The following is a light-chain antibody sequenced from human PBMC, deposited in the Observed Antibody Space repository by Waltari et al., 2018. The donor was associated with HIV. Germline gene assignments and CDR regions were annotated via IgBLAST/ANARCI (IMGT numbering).Light chain of an antibody. Sequence: QSALTQPASVSGSPGQSITVSCTGTSSDVGGYNYVSWYQQHPGKAPNLMISDVTYRPSGVSNRFSGSKSGNTASLTISGLQAEDEADYYCISYTSSSTLVFGGGTKVTVL. CDR2: DVT. V-gene: IGLV2-14*03. CDR1: SSDVGGYNY. CDR3: ISYTSSSTLV. J-gene: IGLJ2*01.